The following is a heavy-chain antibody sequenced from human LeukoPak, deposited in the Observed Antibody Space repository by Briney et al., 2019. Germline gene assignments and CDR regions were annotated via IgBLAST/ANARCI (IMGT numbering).Heavy chain of an antibody. J-gene: IGHJ4*02. Sequence: PGRSLRLSCAASGFTFNNYPMHWVRQAPGKGLEWVAVISYDGSNKYYADSVKGRFTISRNNSKNTLYLQMNSLRAEDTAVYYCAKDQVMGASKNLLPAAMPDYFDYWGQGTLVTVSS. CDR1: GFTFNNYP. D-gene: IGHD2-2*01. CDR3: AKDQVMGASKNLLPAAMPDYFDY. V-gene: IGHV3-30-3*01. CDR2: ISYDGSNK.